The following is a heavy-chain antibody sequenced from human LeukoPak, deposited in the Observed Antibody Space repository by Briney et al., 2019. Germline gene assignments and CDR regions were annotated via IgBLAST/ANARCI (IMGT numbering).Heavy chain of an antibody. CDR2: ISGSGGST. CDR1: GFTFSSYA. Sequence: GGSLRLSCAASGFTFSSYAMSWVRQAPGKGLEWVSAISGSGGSTYYADSVKGRFTISRDNAKNSLYLQMNSLRAEDTAVYYCARAIPSSSPFDYWGQGTLVTVSS. J-gene: IGHJ4*02. V-gene: IGHV3-23*01. D-gene: IGHD6-6*01. CDR3: ARAIPSSSPFDY.